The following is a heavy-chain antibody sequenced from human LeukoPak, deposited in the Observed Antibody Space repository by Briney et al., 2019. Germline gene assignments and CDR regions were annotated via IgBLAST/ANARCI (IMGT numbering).Heavy chain of an antibody. D-gene: IGHD6-19*01. CDR2: IVWDGEST. CDR3: AKDGSRGYSSTGYYMDA. V-gene: IGHV3-43D*04. Sequence: GGSLSLSCAASGFIFDDYAMHWVRQAPGRGLEWVALIVWDGESTYCAASVRGRFIISRDNSDNSPYLQMNNLKAEDTAIYYCAKDGSRGYSSTGYYMDAWGKGTTVIVSS. CDR1: GFIFDDYA. J-gene: IGHJ6*03.